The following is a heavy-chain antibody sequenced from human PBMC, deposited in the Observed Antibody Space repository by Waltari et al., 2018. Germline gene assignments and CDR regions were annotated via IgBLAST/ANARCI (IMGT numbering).Heavy chain of an antibody. J-gene: IGHJ3*02. D-gene: IGHD5-18*01. CDR2: IYTSGST. V-gene: IGHV4-4*07. CDR1: GGSISSYY. CDR3: AREHNYSYGYFPDI. Sequence: QVQLQESGPGLVKPSETLSLPCTVSGGSISSYYWSWIRQPAGKGLEWIGRIYTSGSTNYNPSLKRRVTMSVDTSKNQFSLKLSSVTAADTAVYYCAREHNYSYGYFPDIWGQGTMVTVSS.